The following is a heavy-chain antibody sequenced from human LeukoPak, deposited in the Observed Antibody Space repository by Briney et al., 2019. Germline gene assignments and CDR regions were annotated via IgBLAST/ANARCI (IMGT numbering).Heavy chain of an antibody. CDR2: INSDGSST. J-gene: IGHJ5*02. CDR3: ARGSRFGEFEWFDP. D-gene: IGHD3-10*01. Sequence: PGGSLRLSCAASGFTFSSYWMHWVRQAPGKGLVWVSRINSDGSSTSYADSVKGRFTISRDNAKNTLYLQMNSLRAEDTAVYYCARGSRFGEFEWFDPWGQGTLVTVSS. V-gene: IGHV3-74*01. CDR1: GFTFSSYW.